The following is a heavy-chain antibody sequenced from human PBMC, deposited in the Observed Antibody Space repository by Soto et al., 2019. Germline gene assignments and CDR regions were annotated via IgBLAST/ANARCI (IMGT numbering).Heavy chain of an antibody. D-gene: IGHD3-10*01. CDR1: GFTFSSYG. CDR2: IWYDGSNK. J-gene: IGHJ4*02. V-gene: IGHV3-33*01. CDR3: ARGGPRSYYGSGPAGLDY. Sequence: GGSLRLSCAASGFTFSSYGMHWVRQAPGKGLEWVAVIWYDGSNKYYADSVKGRFTISRDNSKNTLYLQMNSLRAEDTAVYYCARGGPRSYYGSGPAGLDYWGQGTLVTVSS.